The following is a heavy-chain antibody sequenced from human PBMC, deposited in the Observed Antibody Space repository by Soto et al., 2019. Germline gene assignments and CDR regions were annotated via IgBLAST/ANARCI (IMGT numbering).Heavy chain of an antibody. CDR2: INSDNII. CDR3: ARDLGYYESSGYFDY. CDR1: GFTFSSYW. Sequence: GGSLRLSCAASGFTFSSYWMHWGRQAPGKGLVWVSRINSDNIIYYADSVKGRFTISRDNAKNSLYLQMNSLRAEDTAVYYCARDLGYYESSGYFDYWGQGTLVTVSS. J-gene: IGHJ4*02. V-gene: IGHV3-74*01. D-gene: IGHD3-22*01.